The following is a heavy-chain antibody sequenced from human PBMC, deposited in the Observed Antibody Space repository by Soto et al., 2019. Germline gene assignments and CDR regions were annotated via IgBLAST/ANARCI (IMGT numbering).Heavy chain of an antibody. CDR1: GFTFSNYT. D-gene: IGHD3-10*01. Sequence: GGSLRLSCPASGFTFSNYTMHWVRQAPGKGLEWVALISYDEIDKYFADAVKGRFTISRDNSKNTLYLQMDSLRAEDTAVYYCAGRSGSSDYWGRGTLVTVSS. CDR3: AGRSGSSDY. J-gene: IGHJ4*02. CDR2: ISYDEIDK. V-gene: IGHV3-30*04.